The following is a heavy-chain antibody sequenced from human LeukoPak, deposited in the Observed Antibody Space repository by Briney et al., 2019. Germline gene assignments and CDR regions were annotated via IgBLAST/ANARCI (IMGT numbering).Heavy chain of an antibody. CDR2: ISYDGSNK. Sequence: GRSLRLSCAASGFTFSSYAMHWVRQAPGKGLEWVAVISYDGSNKYYADSVKGRFTISRDNSKNTLYLQMNSLRAEDTAVYYCARDREYSSARYYYYYGMDVWGQGTTVTVSS. D-gene: IGHD6-6*01. CDR3: ARDREYSSARYYYYYGMDV. J-gene: IGHJ6*02. V-gene: IGHV3-30*04. CDR1: GFTFSSYA.